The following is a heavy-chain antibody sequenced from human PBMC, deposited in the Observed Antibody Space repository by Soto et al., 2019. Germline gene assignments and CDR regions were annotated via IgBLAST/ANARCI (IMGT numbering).Heavy chain of an antibody. Sequence: GGSLRLSCAASGFTFSSYGMHWVRQAPGKGLEWVAVISYDGSNKYYADSVKGRFTISRDNSKNTLYLQMNSLRAEDTAVYYCAKDRSTTINWFDPWGQGT. CDR1: GFTFSSYG. D-gene: IGHD2-2*01. CDR2: ISYDGSNK. V-gene: IGHV3-30*18. J-gene: IGHJ5*02. CDR3: AKDRSTTINWFDP.